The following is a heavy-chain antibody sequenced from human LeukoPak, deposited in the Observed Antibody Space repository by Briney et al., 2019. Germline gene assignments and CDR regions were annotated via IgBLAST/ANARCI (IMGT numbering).Heavy chain of an antibody. V-gene: IGHV3-23*01. CDR3: AKGPGGSSYQFDY. J-gene: IGHJ4*02. Sequence: GGSLRLSCAASGFTFSSYAMSWVRQAPGKGLEWVSAISGSGGSTYYADSVKGRFTISRDNSKNTLYLQMNSLRAEDTVVYYCAKGPGGSSYQFDYWGQGTLVTVSS. CDR1: GFTFSSYA. D-gene: IGHD1-26*01. CDR2: ISGSGGST.